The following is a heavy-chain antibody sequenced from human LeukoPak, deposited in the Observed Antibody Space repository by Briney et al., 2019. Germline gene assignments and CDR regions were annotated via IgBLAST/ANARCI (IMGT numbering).Heavy chain of an antibody. Sequence: PGGSLRLSCAASGFTFSSYPMHWVRQAPGKGLEWVAVIGYDGRIQVYADSVKGRFTISRDSSENMLYLQMDSLKPDDTVVYYCARDPVTGIPDYLDRWGQGILVTVS. CDR3: ARDPVTGIPDYLDR. J-gene: IGHJ4*02. D-gene: IGHD2-21*02. V-gene: IGHV3-30*04. CDR2: IGYDGRIQ. CDR1: GFTFSSYP.